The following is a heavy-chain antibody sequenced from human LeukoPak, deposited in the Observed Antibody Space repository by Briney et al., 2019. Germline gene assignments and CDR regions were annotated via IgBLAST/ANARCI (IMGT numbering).Heavy chain of an antibody. CDR2: ISYDGRNK. CDR1: GFIFSSYG. D-gene: IGHD3-10*01. V-gene: IGHV3-30*18. CDR3: AKEGSGEFHFDN. Sequence: GRSLRLSCAASGFIFSSYGMHWGRQAPGKGLEWVAVISYDGRNKYYADSVKGRFTISRDNSKNTLYLQMKSLRAEDTAVYYCAKEGSGEFHFDNWGQGTLVTVSS. J-gene: IGHJ4*02.